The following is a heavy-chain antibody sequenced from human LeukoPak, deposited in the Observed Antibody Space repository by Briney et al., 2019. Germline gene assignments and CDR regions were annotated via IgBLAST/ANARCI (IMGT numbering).Heavy chain of an antibody. CDR2: IYYSGST. Sequence: SETPSLTCTASGGSISSSSYYWGWIRQPPGKGLEWIGSIYYSGSTYYNPSLKSRVTISVDTSKNQFSLKLSSVTAADTAVYYCASFPVAGIANNDAFDIWGQGTMVTVSS. CDR1: GGSISSSSYY. D-gene: IGHD6-19*01. J-gene: IGHJ3*02. CDR3: ASFPVAGIANNDAFDI. V-gene: IGHV4-39*01.